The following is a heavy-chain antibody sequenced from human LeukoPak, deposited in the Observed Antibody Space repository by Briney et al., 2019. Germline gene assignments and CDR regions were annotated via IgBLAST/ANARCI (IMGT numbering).Heavy chain of an antibody. V-gene: IGHV1-46*01. Sequence: ASVKVSCKAFGYTFTSNYMHWVRQAPGQGPEWMGVISPSGGSTTYAQKFQGRVTLTRDMSTTTDYMEMSSLRSEDTAVYYCARDNSVGDIAWWFDPWGQGTLVTVSS. D-gene: IGHD3-16*02. CDR2: ISPSGGST. CDR1: GYTFTSNY. CDR3: ARDNSVGDIAWWFDP. J-gene: IGHJ5*02.